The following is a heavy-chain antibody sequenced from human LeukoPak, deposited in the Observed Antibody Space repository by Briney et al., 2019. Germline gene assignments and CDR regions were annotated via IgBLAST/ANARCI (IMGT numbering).Heavy chain of an antibody. CDR2: IYYSGST. D-gene: IGHD2-21*01. CDR1: GGSISSSSYY. CDR3: ARQRVEVVIASIYSDY. Sequence: PSETLSLTCTVSGGSISSSSYYWGWIRQPPGKGLEWIGSIYYSGSTYYNPSLKSRVTISVDTSKNQFSLKLSSVTAADTAVYYCARQRVEVVIASIYSDYWGQGTLVTVSS. V-gene: IGHV4-39*01. J-gene: IGHJ4*02.